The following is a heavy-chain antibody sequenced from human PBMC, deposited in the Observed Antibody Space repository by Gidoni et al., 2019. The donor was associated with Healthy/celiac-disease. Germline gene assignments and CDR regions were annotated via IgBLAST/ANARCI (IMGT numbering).Heavy chain of an antibody. CDR2: IYPGDSDT. CDR3: ARVRKSGYYPSDAFDI. J-gene: IGHJ3*02. D-gene: IGHD3-22*01. Sequence: EVQLVQSGAEVKKPGESLKISRKGSGYSFPSYWIGWVRQLPGKGLEWMGIIYPGDSDTRYSPSFQGQVTISADKSISTAYLQWSSLKASDTAMYYCARVRKSGYYPSDAFDIWGQGTMVTVSS. V-gene: IGHV5-51*01. CDR1: GYSFPSYW.